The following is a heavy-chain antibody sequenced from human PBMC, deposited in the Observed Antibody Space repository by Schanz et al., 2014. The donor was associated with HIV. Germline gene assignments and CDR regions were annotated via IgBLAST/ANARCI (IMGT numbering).Heavy chain of an antibody. V-gene: IGHV3-23*04. J-gene: IGHJ4*02. CDR1: GFAFSNYA. D-gene: IGHD3-22*01. CDR2: ITESGGRT. CDR3: AKPEYDSSGNSQSHFDY. Sequence: EVQLVESGGGLVQPGGSLRLSCAASGFAFSNYAMIWVRQAPGKGLEWVSSITESGGRTYYADSVNGRFTISRDNSKNTLYLQMTTLRTEDTAVYYCAKPEYDSSGNSQSHFDYWGQGTLVTVSS.